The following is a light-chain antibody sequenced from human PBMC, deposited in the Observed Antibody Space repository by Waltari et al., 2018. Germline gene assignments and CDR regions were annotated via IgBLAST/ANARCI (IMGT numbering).Light chain of an antibody. CDR3: CSYADTSTYV. CDR2: DVY. J-gene: IGLJ1*01. Sequence: QSALTQPRSVSGSPGQSVTISCTGTSSDVCNYNYVSWYQQHPGKAPKVIIYDVYKRPSGVPDRFSGSKSGNTASLTISGLQAEDGADYYCCSYADTSTYVFGTGTQVLVL. V-gene: IGLV2-11*01. CDR1: SSDVCNYNY.